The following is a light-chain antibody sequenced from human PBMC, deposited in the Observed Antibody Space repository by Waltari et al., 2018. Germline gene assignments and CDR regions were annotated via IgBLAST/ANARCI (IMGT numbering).Light chain of an antibody. CDR3: SSQTSTTTNV. CDR1: TSDIGGYNY. CDR2: DFT. Sequence: QSALTQPAAVSGSPGQSITISCSGSTSDIGGYNYVCWYQQHPGKAPKLIIYDFTNRPAGVPNRSCGSKSGNTASLTISGRQTDDEAIYYCSSQTSTTTNVFGTGTKVTVL. V-gene: IGLV2-14*03. J-gene: IGLJ1*01.